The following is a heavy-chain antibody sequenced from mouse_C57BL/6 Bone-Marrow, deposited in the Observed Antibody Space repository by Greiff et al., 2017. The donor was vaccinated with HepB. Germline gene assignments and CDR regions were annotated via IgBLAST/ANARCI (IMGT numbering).Heavy chain of an antibody. CDR2: ISDGGSYT. J-gene: IGHJ3*01. CDR3: ARHYGSSWFAY. D-gene: IGHD1-1*01. CDR1: GFTFSSYA. Sequence: EVQLVESGGGLVKPGGSLKLSCAASGFTFSSYAMSWVRQTPEKRLEWVATISDGGSYTYYPDNVKGRFTISRDNAKNNLYLQMSHLKSEDTAMYYCARHYGSSWFAYWGQVTLVTVSA. V-gene: IGHV5-4*01.